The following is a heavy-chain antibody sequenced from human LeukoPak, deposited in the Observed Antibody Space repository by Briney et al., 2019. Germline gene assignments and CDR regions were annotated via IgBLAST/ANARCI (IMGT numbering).Heavy chain of an antibody. CDR2: IYYSGTT. V-gene: IGHV4-39*07. CDR3: AKGAGGFSYYNWFDP. Sequence: SETLSLTRTVSGGSISSSPYYWGWIRQPPGKGLEWIGSIYYSGTTHYNPSLESRVTISVDTSKNQFSLKLASVTAADTAIYYCAKGAGGFSYYNWFDPWGQGTPVTVSS. D-gene: IGHD5-18*01. J-gene: IGHJ5*02. CDR1: GGSISSSPYY.